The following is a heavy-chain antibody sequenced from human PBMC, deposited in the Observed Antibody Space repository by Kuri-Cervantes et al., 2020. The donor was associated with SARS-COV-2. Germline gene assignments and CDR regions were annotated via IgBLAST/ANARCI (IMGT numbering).Heavy chain of an antibody. Sequence: SQTLSLTCAVYGGSFSGYYWSWIRQPPGKGLEWIGEINHSGSTNYNPSLKSRVTISVDTSKNQFSLKLSSVTAADTAVYYCARAYGAGYSSGWYYYYYGMDVWGQGTTVTVSS. D-gene: IGHD6-19*01. J-gene: IGHJ6*02. CDR3: ARAYGAGYSSGWYYYYYGMDV. CDR2: INHSGST. CDR1: GGSFSGYY. V-gene: IGHV4-34*01.